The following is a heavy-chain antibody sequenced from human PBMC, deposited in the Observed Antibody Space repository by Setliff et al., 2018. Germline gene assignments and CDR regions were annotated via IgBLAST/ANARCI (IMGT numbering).Heavy chain of an antibody. J-gene: IGHJ6*02. Sequence: SETLSLTCSVSGGSIRDYFWTWIRQPPGKGLEWIGYISSSGTINYNSSLKSRVTISLDTSRNHFSLKLSSVTAADTAVYFCARDRKLVIPGNYYYYGMDVWGQGTTVTVSS. CDR3: ARDRKLVIPGNYYYYGMDV. D-gene: IGHD3-9*01. CDR2: ISSSGTI. CDR1: GGSIRDYF. V-gene: IGHV4-59*01.